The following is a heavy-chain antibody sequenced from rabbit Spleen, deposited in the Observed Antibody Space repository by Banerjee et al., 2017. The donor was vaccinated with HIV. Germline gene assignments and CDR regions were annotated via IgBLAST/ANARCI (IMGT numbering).Heavy chain of an antibody. CDR1: GVSFSGDSY. CDR3: ARDTSSSFSSYGMDL. J-gene: IGHJ6*01. Sequence: KESGGDLVKPGASLTLTCIASGVSFSGDSYMCWVRQAPGKGLEWIACIDIGSSGFTYFASWAKGRFTISKTSSTTVTLQMTSLTAADTATYFCARDTSSSFSSYGMDLWGPGTLVTVS. CDR2: IDIGSSGFT. D-gene: IGHD1-1*01. V-gene: IGHV1S40*01.